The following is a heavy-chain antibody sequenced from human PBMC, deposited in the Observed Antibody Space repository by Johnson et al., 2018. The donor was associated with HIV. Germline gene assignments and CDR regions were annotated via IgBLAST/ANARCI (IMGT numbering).Heavy chain of an antibody. J-gene: IGHJ3*02. Sequence: VQLVESGGGLVKPGGSLRLSCAASGFTFSNAWMSWVRQAPGKGLEWVGRIKSKTDGGTTDYAAPVTGRFTISRDDSKNTLYLQMNALNTDDTAVYFCTRRRVSYGVDGFDIWGQGTMVTVSS. CDR1: GFTFSNAW. V-gene: IGHV3-15*01. CDR3: TRRRVSYGVDGFDI. CDR2: IKSKTDGGTT. D-gene: IGHD1-26*01.